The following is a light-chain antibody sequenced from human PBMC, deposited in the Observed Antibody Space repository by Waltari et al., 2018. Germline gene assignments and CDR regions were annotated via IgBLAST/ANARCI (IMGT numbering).Light chain of an antibody. V-gene: IGLV8-61*01. CDR1: SGSLSPTSY. J-gene: IGLJ3*02. CDR2: KAN. Sequence: QTVVTQERSLSVSPGGTVTLTCALSSGSLSPTSYATWYQQTPGQAPRTLVYKANARSSGVPDRFSGSILGNTAALTITGAQADDESDYYCALYMGSGIWVFGGGTRLTVL. CDR3: ALYMGSGIWV.